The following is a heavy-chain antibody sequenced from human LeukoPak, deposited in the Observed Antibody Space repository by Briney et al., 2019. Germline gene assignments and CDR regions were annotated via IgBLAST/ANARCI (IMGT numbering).Heavy chain of an antibody. D-gene: IGHD1-26*01. CDR3: ARRGWEKLDVFDI. J-gene: IGHJ3*02. CDR2: IYPGDSDT. CDR1: GYTFSRYW. V-gene: IGHV5-51*01. Sequence: GESLKISCKGSGYTFSRYWIAWVRQMPGKGLEWMGIIYPGDSDTRYSPSFQGQVTFSADKSSNTAYLQWRSLKASDTAMYYCARRGWEKLDVFDIWGQGTVVTVSS.